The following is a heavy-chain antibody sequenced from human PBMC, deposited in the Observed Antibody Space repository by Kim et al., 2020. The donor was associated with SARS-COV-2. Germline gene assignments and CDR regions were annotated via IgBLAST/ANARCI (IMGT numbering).Heavy chain of an antibody. D-gene: IGHD3-9*01. V-gene: IGHV4-39*01. CDR2: IYYSGST. CDR3: ARLVGGQTDWLLYMDY. CDR1: GGSISSSSYY. J-gene: IGHJ4*02. Sequence: SETLSLTCTVSGGSISSSSYYWGWIRQPPGKGLEWIGSIYYSGSTYYNPSLKSRVTISVDTSKNQFSLKLSSVTAADTAVYYCARLVGGQTDWLLYMDYWGQGTLVTVSS.